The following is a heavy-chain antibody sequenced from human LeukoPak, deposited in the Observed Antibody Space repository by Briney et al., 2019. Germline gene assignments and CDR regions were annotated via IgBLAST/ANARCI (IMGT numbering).Heavy chain of an antibody. CDR3: VRAAKGVGATSSDWYFER. CDR2: IQTDGSTT. D-gene: IGHD1-26*01. J-gene: IGHJ2*01. CDR1: EFTFSSFW. Sequence: GGSLRLSCAASEFTFSSFWMHWVRQAPGKGPVWVSRIQTDGSTTVYADSVKGRFTISRDNAKNTLYLQMNRLRAEDTAVYYCVRAAKGVGATSSDWYFERCGRGTLVTVSS. V-gene: IGHV3-74*01.